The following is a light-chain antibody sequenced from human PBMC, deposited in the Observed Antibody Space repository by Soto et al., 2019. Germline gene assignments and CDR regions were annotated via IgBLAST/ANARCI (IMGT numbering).Light chain of an antibody. J-gene: IGLJ3*02. CDR2: YDS. Sequence: SSELTQPPSVSVAPGKTARITCEGNNIGSESVHWYQQKPGQAPVLVIYYDSDRPSGIPERFSGSNSGNTATLTISRVEAGDEADYYCQVWDSSSDHVVFGGGTKLTVL. V-gene: IGLV3-21*04. CDR3: QVWDSSSDHVV. CDR1: NIGSES.